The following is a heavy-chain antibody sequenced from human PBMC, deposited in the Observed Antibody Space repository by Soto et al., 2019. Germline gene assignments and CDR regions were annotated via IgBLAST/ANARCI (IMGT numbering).Heavy chain of an antibody. D-gene: IGHD5-12*01. CDR1: GDSVSSNSAA. J-gene: IGHJ6*02. CDR3: ARDPLVEGVEVATIYYYYGMDV. Sequence: SQTLSLTCVISGDSVSSNSAAWNWIRQSPSRGLEWLGRTYYRSKWYNDYAVSVKSRITINPDTSKNQFSLQLNSVTPEDTAVYYCARDPLVEGVEVATIYYYYGMDVWGQGTTVTVSS. V-gene: IGHV6-1*01. CDR2: TYYRSKWYN.